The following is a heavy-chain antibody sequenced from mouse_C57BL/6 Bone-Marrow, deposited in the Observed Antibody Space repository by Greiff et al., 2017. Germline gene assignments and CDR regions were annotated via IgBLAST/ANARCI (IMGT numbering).Heavy chain of an antibody. J-gene: IGHJ4*01. Sequence: EVKLVESGGGLVKPGGSLKLSCAASGFTFSSYAMSWVRQTPEKRLEWVATISDGGSYTYYPDNVKGRFTISRDNAKTNLYLQMSHLKSEDTAMYYCARGDDYDDGPYYAMDYWGQGTSVTVSS. CDR2: ISDGGSYT. CDR1: GFTFSSYA. D-gene: IGHD2-4*01. V-gene: IGHV5-4*03. CDR3: ARGDDYDDGPYYAMDY.